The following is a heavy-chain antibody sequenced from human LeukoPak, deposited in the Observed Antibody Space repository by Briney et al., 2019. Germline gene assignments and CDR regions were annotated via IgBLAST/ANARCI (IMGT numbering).Heavy chain of an antibody. J-gene: IGHJ4*02. CDR3: ARRRYTSGYLDY. Sequence: SETLSLTCTVSGHSISGFYWSWIRQPPGKGLEWIGYIYYSGSTNYNPSLKSRVTISVDTSKSQFSLKLTSVTAADTAVYYCARRRYTSGYLDYWGQGTLVTVSS. D-gene: IGHD3-22*01. CDR2: IYYSGST. CDR1: GHSISGFY. V-gene: IGHV4-59*08.